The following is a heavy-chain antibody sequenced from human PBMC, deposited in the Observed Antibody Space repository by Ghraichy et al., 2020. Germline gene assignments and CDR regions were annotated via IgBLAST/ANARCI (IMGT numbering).Heavy chain of an antibody. CDR2: INHSGST. CDR1: GGSFSGYY. CDR3: ARKRSRYSYGLDY. Sequence: SQTLSLTCAVYGGSFSGYYWSWIRQPPGKGLEWIGEINHSGSTNYNPSLKSRVTISVDTSKNQFSLKLSSVTAADTAVYYCARKRSRYSYGLDYWGQGTLVTVSS. J-gene: IGHJ4*02. D-gene: IGHD5-18*01. V-gene: IGHV4-34*01.